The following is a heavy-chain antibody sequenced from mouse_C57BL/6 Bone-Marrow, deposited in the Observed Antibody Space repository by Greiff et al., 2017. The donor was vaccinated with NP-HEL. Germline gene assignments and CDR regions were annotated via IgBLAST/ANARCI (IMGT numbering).Heavy chain of an antibody. CDR1: GYTFTSYW. CDR2: IDPSDSYT. V-gene: IGHV1-69*01. D-gene: IGHD1-1*01. J-gene: IGHJ4*01. Sequence: QVQLQQPGAELVMPGASVKLSCKASGYTFTSYWMHWVKQRPGQGLEWIGEIDPSDSYTNYNQKFKGKSTLTVDKSSSTAYMQLSSLTSEDSAVYYCARESPTVHYAMDYWGQGTSVTVSS. CDR3: ARESPTVHYAMDY.